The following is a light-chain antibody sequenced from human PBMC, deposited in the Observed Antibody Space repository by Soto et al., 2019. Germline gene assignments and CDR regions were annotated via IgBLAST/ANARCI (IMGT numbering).Light chain of an antibody. Sequence: DVQLTQSPSSLSASVGDRVTIACRASQTIGTSLNWYQHRPGRAPKLLMYAVSSLQSGVPSRFSGSGSGTEFTLTISSLQPDDFATYYCQQYNSYPLTFGGGTKVEIK. CDR3: QQYNSYPLT. CDR2: AVS. J-gene: IGKJ4*01. CDR1: QTIGTS. V-gene: IGKV1-39*01.